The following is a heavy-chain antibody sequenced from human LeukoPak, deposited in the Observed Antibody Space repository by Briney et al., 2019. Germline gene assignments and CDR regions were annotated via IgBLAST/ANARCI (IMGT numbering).Heavy chain of an antibody. J-gene: IGHJ4*02. D-gene: IGHD3-10*01. CDR2: AADSGST. CDR1: GDSMSDYF. CDR3: ARDLWRFGELLGYFDY. Sequence: SETLSLTCTVSGDSMSDYFWTWIRQPPGKGLEWIGYAADSGSTNYNPSLKSRVTISVDTSKNQFSLKLSSVTAADTAVYYCARDLWRFGELLGYFDYWGQGTLVTVSS. V-gene: IGHV4-59*12.